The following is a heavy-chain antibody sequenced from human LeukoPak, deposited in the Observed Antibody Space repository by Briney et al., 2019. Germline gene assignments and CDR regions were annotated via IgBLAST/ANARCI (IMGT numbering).Heavy chain of an antibody. D-gene: IGHD2-15*01. CDR2: ISGIANAI. CDR1: GFTFTDFA. CDR3: VRHLATSGSYPLDY. V-gene: IGHV3-23*01. J-gene: IGHJ4*02. Sequence: GGSLRLSCAASGFTFTDFAMSWVRQAPGTGLEWVSAISGIANAIFYASSVRGRFTISRDNSKNTLSPQMSSLRAEDTAVYYCVRHLATSGSYPLDYWGKGTLVTVSS.